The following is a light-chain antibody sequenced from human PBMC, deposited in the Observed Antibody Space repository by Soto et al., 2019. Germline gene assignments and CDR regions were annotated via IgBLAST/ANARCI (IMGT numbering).Light chain of an antibody. CDR3: HQRQYWPPIT. V-gene: IGKV3-11*01. CDR1: LSVSVY. CDR2: DAS. J-gene: IGKJ5*01. Sequence: EIVMTQSPATRSVSPGERATLSCRTSLSVSVYLDWYQQKPGQAPRLLISDASNRATGIPARFSGSGSGTDFTLTISSLEPEDFAVYYCHQRQYWPPITFGQGTRLEIK.